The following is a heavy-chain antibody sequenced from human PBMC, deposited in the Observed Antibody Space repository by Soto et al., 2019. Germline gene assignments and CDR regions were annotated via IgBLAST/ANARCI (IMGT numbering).Heavy chain of an antibody. CDR2: IYYSGST. CDR1: GGSISSGGYY. Sequence: SETLSLTCTVSGGSISSGGYYWSWIRQHPGKGLEWIGYIYYSGSTYYNPSLKSRVTISVDTSKNQFSLKLSSVTAADTAVYYCATGFHIAARSDIWGQGTMVTVSS. D-gene: IGHD6-6*01. CDR3: ATGFHIAARSDI. J-gene: IGHJ3*02. V-gene: IGHV4-31*03.